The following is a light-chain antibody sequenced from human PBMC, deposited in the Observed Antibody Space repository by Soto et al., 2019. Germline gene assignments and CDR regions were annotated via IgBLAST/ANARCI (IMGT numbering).Light chain of an antibody. CDR1: SSDVGGYNY. J-gene: IGLJ2*01. CDR2: DVN. V-gene: IGLV2-11*01. CDR3: CSYAGSYTLEV. Sequence: QSVLTQPRSVSGSPGQSVTISCTGTSSDVGGYNYVSWYQQHPGKAPKLMIYDVNKRPSGVPDRFSGSKSGNTASLTISGLQAEDEADYHCCSYAGSYTLEVFGGGTKVTVL.